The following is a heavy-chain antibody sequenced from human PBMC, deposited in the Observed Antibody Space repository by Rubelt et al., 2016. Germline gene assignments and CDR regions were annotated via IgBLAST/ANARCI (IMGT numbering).Heavy chain of an antibody. D-gene: IGHD1-26*01. Sequence: EVQLVESGGTLVKPGGSLRLSCSASGFTFSSYAMRWVRQAPGKGLAWVSAIRGSGGRTYYADAVKGRFTISRDTDKNSLYLQMNRLRADDTSVYVCAREGVGSTHDIDSGGQGTLVTVAS. CDR3: AREGVGSTHDIDS. CDR2: IRGSGGRT. J-gene: IGHJ4*02. CDR1: GFTFSSYA. V-gene: IGHV3-21*04.